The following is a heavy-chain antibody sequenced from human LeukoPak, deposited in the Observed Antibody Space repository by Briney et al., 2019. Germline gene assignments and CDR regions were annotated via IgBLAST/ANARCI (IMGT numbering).Heavy chain of an antibody. CDR3: AREGRPVAVAAHYFDC. J-gene: IGHJ4*02. Sequence: ASVKVSCKASGYTFSSSCGISWVRQAPGQGLEWMGWISGYNGNTNYAQKFQGRVTLTTDTSTSTTYMELRSLRSDDTAVYYCAREGRPVAVAAHYFDCWGQGTLATDSS. CDR2: ISGYNGNT. D-gene: IGHD6-19*01. V-gene: IGHV1-18*01. CDR1: GYTFSSSCG.